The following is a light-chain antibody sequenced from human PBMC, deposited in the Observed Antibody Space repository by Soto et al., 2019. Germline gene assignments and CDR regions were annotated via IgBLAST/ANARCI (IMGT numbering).Light chain of an antibody. J-gene: IGKJ3*01. CDR2: DAS. CDR1: QSVSSS. Sequence: EIVLTQSPDTLSLSPGERATLSCRASQSVSSSLAWYQQKPGQAPRLLIYDASNRATGIPARFSGSGSGTDFTLTISSLEPEDFAVYYCQQRSNWPPEDTFGPGTKVDIK. V-gene: IGKV3-11*01. CDR3: QQRSNWPPEDT.